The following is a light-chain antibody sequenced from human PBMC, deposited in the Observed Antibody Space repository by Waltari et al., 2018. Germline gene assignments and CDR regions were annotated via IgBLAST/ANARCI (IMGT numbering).Light chain of an antibody. CDR3: QQYNRWPPIT. V-gene: IGKV3-15*01. CDR1: QSVSPN. CDR2: DAS. Sequence: EIVMTQSPATLSVSPGETATLSCRGSQSVSPNVAWYQKKPGQAPRLLIYDASTRATSNPAKFRGSGSGTEFTLTISSLQSEDFAVYYCQQYNRWPPITFGHGTRLEIK. J-gene: IGKJ5*01.